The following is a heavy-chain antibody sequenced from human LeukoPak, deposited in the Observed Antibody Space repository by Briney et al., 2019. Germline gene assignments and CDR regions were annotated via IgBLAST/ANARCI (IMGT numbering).Heavy chain of an antibody. D-gene: IGHD2-15*01. CDR2: IYTSGST. Sequence: SETLSLTCTVSGGSISSYYWSWIRQPAGKGLEWIGRIYTSGSTNYNPSLKSRVTMSVDTSKNQFSLKLSSVTAADTAVYYCARDADCSGGSCYFWCWGQGTLVTVSS. V-gene: IGHV4-4*07. J-gene: IGHJ4*02. CDR1: GGSISSYY. CDR3: ARDADCSGGSCYFWC.